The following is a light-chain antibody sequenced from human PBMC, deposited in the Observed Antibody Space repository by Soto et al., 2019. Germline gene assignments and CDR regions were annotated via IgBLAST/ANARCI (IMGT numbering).Light chain of an antibody. CDR2: DAS. J-gene: IGKJ1*01. CDR3: QQYNNWPRT. V-gene: IGKV3-15*01. CDR1: QSVSSN. Sequence: EIVMTQSPATLSVSPGERATLSCMASQSVSSNLAWYQQKPGQAPRLLIYDASTRAPGIPARFSGSGSATEFTLTISSLQSEDFAVYYCQQYNNWPRTFGQGTKVDIK.